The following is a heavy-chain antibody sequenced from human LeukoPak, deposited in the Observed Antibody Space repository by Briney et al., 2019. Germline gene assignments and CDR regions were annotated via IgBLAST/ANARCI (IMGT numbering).Heavy chain of an antibody. CDR3: ARGRIGPDY. V-gene: IGHV3-23*01. CDR2: ISGGGGST. Sequence: GGSLRLSCAASGFTFSSYAMSWVRQAPGKGLEWVSGISGGGGSTYYADSVKGRFTISRDNSKNTLYLQMNSLRAEDTAVYYCARGRIGPDYWGQGTLLTVSS. J-gene: IGHJ4*02. CDR1: GFTFSSYA. D-gene: IGHD3/OR15-3a*01.